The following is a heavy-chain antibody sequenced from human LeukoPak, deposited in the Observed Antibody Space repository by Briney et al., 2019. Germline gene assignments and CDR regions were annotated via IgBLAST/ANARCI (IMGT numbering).Heavy chain of an antibody. V-gene: IGHV1-46*01. J-gene: IGHJ4*02. CDR3: ARTDCSGGSCYGTLGD. Sequence: ASVKVSCKASGYTFTSYYMHWVRQAPGQGLEWMGIINPSGGSTSYAQKFQGRVTMTRDMSTSTAYMELRSLRSDDTAVYYCARTDCSGGSCYGTLGDWGQGTLVTVSS. CDR2: INPSGGST. CDR1: GYTFTSYY. D-gene: IGHD2-15*01.